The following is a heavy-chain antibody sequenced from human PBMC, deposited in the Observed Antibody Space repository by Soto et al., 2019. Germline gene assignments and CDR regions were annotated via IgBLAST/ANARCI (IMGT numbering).Heavy chain of an antibody. CDR1: GFTFSSYG. V-gene: IGHV3-33*01. CDR3: ARDYVAARPNYYYGMDV. CDR2: IWYDGSNK. J-gene: IGHJ6*02. D-gene: IGHD6-6*01. Sequence: GGSLRLSCAASGFTFSSYGMHWVRQAPGKGLEWVAVIWYDGSNKYYADSVKGRFTISRDNSKNTLYLQMNSLRAEDTAVYYCARDYVAARPNYYYGMDVWGQGTTVTVSS.